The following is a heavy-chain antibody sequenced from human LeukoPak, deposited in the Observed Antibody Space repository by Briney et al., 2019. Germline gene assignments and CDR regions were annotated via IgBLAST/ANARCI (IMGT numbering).Heavy chain of an antibody. CDR2: INHSGST. Sequence: SETLSLTCAVYGGSFSGYYWSWIRQPPGKGLEWIGEINHSGSTNYNPSLKSRVTISVDTSKNQFSLKLSSVTAVDTAVYYCARVILRGYSSSWYSSRIDYWGQGTLVTVSS. D-gene: IGHD6-13*01. CDR1: GGSFSGYY. V-gene: IGHV4-34*01. CDR3: ARVILRGYSSSWYSSRIDY. J-gene: IGHJ4*02.